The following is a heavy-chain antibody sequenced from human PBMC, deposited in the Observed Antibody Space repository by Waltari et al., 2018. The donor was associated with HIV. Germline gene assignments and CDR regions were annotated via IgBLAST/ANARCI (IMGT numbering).Heavy chain of an antibody. Sequence: QVQLLQSGPEMRKPGASVTISCRAAGSALTSHAITWVRRGPGEGVEWWGWVGAYEDNRDIDRRFKDRVSLTTDKSTTTAFLELRNLRIDDTATYYCVRGGGTWLQETHYYKGLDVWGQGTTVIVSS. J-gene: IGHJ6*02. V-gene: IGHV1-18*01. CDR1: GSALTSHA. CDR2: VGAYEDNR. D-gene: IGHD3-10*01. CDR3: VRGGGTWLQETHYYKGLDV.